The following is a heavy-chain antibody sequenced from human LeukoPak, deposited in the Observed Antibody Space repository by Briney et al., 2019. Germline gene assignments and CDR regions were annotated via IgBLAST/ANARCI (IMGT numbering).Heavy chain of an antibody. J-gene: IGHJ2*01. V-gene: IGHV4-39*01. D-gene: IGHD4-23*01. CDR2: IYYSGST. CDR1: GGSISSSSYY. CDR3: ARVGTPSSVLWYFEP. Sequence: SETLSLTCTVSGGSISSSSYYWGWIRQPPGKGLEWIGSIYYSGSTYYNPSLKSRVTISVDTSKNQFSLKLSSVTAVDTAVYYCARVGTPSSVLWYFEPWGRGTLVTVSS.